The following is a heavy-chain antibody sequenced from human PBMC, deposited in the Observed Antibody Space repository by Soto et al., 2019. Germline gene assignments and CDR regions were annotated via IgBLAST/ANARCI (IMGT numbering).Heavy chain of an antibody. CDR3: VEGRTTIMDV. V-gene: IGHV4-31*03. CDR1: GGSISSGGYY. J-gene: IGHJ6*04. D-gene: IGHD1-1*01. CDR2: IYYSGST. Sequence: SETLSLTCTVSGGSISSGGYYWSWIRQHPGKGLEWIGYIYYSGSTYYNPSLKSRVTISVDTSKNQFSLKLSSVTAADTAVYYCVEGRTTIMDVWGKGTTVTVSS.